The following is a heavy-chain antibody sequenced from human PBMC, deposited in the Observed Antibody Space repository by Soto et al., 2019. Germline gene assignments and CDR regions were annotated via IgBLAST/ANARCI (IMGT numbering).Heavy chain of an antibody. CDR1: GGSISSYY. V-gene: IGHV4-59*01. Sequence: SETLSLTCTVSGGSISSYYWSWIRQPPGKGLEWIGYIYYSGSTNYNPSLKSRVTISVDTSKNQFSLKLSSVTAADTAVYYCARDDGTSGYHPTYGMEVWGQGTTVTVSS. J-gene: IGHJ6*02. CDR3: ARDDGTSGYHPTYGMEV. CDR2: IYYSGST. D-gene: IGHD3-22*01.